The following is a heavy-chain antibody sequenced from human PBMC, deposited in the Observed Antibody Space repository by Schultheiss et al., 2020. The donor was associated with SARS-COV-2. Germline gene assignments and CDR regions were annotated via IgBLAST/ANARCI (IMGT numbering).Heavy chain of an antibody. D-gene: IGHD6-19*01. CDR3: AREYSSGWYGGDY. J-gene: IGHJ4*02. CDR1: GYTFTSYG. Sequence: ASVKVSCKASGYTFTSYGISWVRQAPGQGLEWMGWISGYTGNAKFAQKFQGRVTMTTDTSTSTAYMELRSLRSDDTAVYYCAREYSSGWYGGDYWGQGTLVTVSS. V-gene: IGHV1-18*01. CDR2: ISGYTGNA.